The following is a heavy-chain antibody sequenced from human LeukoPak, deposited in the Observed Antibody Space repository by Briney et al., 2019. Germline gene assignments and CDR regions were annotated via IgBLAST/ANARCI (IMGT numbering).Heavy chain of an antibody. V-gene: IGHV3-53*01. CDR2: IYSGGST. Sequence: GGSLRLSCAASGFTVSSNYMSWVRQAPGKGLEWVSVIYSGGSTYYADSVKGRFTISRDNSKNTLYLQMNSLRAEDTAVYYCARDKETLAPGAFDIWGQGTMVTVSS. D-gene: IGHD1-14*01. CDR1: GFTVSSNY. J-gene: IGHJ3*02. CDR3: ARDKETLAPGAFDI.